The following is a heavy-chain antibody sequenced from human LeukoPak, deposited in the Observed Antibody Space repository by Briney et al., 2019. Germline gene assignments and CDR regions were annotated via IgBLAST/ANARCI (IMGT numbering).Heavy chain of an antibody. V-gene: IGHV6-1*01. Sequence: SQTLSLTCAISGDSVSSNSAAWNWIRQSPSRGLEWQGRTYYRSKWYNDYAVSVKSRITINPDTSKNQFSLQLNSVTPEDTAVYYCARAQRIVGATYDAFDIWGQGTMVTVSS. J-gene: IGHJ3*02. CDR2: TYYRSKWYN. CDR3: ARAQRIVGATYDAFDI. D-gene: IGHD1-26*01. CDR1: GDSVSSNSAA.